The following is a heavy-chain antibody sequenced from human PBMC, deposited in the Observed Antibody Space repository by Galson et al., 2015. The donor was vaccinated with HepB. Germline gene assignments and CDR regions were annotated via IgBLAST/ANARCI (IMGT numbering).Heavy chain of an antibody. CDR3: ARDLRDDYTDPIIDYYGMDV. CDR2: IIPVFGTP. D-gene: IGHD4-11*01. V-gene: IGHV1-69*13. CDR1: GGTFSSRNA. Sequence: SVKVSCKASGGTFSSRNAISWVRQAPGQGLEWMGGIIPVFGTPTYAHKFEGRVTIAADASTRTTHMELSSLTSEDTAVYYCARDLRDDYTDPIIDYYGMDVWGQGTTVTVSS. J-gene: IGHJ6*02.